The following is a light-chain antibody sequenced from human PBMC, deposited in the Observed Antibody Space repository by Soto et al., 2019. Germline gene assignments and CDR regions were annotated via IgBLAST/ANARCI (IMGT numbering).Light chain of an antibody. CDR1: HSVSITY. CDR3: QQRSDWPLT. Sequence: EIVLTQSPGTLSLSPGERATLSLGASHSVSITYLAWYQQKPGQAPRLLIYDASSRSTGIPDRFSASGTGTDFTLTISSLEPEDFAVYYCQQRSDWPLTFGGGTKVDI. CDR2: DAS. J-gene: IGKJ4*01. V-gene: IGKV3D-20*02.